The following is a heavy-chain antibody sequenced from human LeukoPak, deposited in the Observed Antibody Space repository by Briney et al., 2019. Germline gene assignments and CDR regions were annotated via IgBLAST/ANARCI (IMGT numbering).Heavy chain of an antibody. Sequence: GRSLRLSCAASGFTFSSYGMHWVRQAPGKGLEWVAVISYDGSNKYYADSVKGRFTISRDNSKNTLYLQMNSLRAEDTAVYYCARDDYGDYESLDYWGQGTLVTVSS. CDR1: GFTFSSYG. D-gene: IGHD4-17*01. CDR2: ISYDGSNK. CDR3: ARDDYGDYESLDY. V-gene: IGHV3-30*19. J-gene: IGHJ4*02.